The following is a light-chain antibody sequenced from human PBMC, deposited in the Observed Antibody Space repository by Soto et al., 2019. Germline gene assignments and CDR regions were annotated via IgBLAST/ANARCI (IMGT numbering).Light chain of an antibody. CDR3: QQLNGYPIT. CDR1: QGISSY. CDR2: DAS. Sequence: IQLTQSPSSLSASVGDRVTIACRASQGISSYVAWYQQKPGQAPKLLIYDASTLQSGVPSRFSGSGSGTDFTLTISSLQPEDFATYYCQQLNGYPITFGPGTTVDIK. J-gene: IGKJ3*01. V-gene: IGKV1-9*01.